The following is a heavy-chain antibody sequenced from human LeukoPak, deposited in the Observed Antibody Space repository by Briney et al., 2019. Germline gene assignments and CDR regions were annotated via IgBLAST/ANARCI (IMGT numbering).Heavy chain of an antibody. CDR2: IYYSGST. D-gene: IGHD6-13*01. J-gene: IGHJ5*02. Sequence: SETLSLTCTVSGGSVSSGSYYWNWIRQPPGKGLEWIGYIYYSGSTNYNPSLNSRVTISLDTSKSQFSLKLSSVTAADTAVFYCARGYSSIRGWFDPWGQGTPVTVSS. CDR3: ARGYSSIRGWFDP. V-gene: IGHV4-61*01. CDR1: GGSVSSGSYY.